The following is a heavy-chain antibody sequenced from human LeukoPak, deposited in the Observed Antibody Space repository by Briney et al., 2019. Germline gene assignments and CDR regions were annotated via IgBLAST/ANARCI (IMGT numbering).Heavy chain of an antibody. CDR3: AALLYSGAFDC. V-gene: IGHV1-18*01. D-gene: IGHD4-23*01. J-gene: IGHJ4*02. Sequence: ASVKVSCNRSGYTLTSYGISWVRQSPGPGLEWMGWISAYNGNTNYGETVQGRVTMTTDKSTSTAYMELRSLRSADTAVYYCAALLYSGAFDCWGQGTLVTVSS. CDR1: GYTLTSYG. CDR2: ISAYNGNT.